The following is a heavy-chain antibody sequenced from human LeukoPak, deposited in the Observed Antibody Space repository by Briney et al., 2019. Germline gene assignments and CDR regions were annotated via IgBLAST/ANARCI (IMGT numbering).Heavy chain of an antibody. CDR3: ARAGSSWSFSAFDI. J-gene: IGHJ3*02. D-gene: IGHD6-13*01. CDR2: IYYSGGT. CDR1: GGSISSYY. V-gene: IGHV4-59*01. Sequence: SETLSLTCTVSGGSISSYYWSWIRQPPGKGLEWIGYIYYSGGTNYNPSLKSRVTISVDTSKNQFSLKLSSVTAADTAVYYCARAGSSWSFSAFDIWGQGTMVTVSS.